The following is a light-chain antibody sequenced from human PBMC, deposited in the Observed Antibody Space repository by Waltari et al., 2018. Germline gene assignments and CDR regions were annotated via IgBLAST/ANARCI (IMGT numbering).Light chain of an antibody. V-gene: IGLV2-8*01. J-gene: IGLJ1*01. CDR1: SSDVGSYNP. Sequence: QSALSQPPSASGSPGQSVTISCTGTSSDVGSYNPVSWYQQHPGTAPKVMIYEVSKRPSGVPDRFSGSKSANTASLTVSGLQAEDEADYYCSSYAGSDIYVFGTGTKVTVL. CDR2: EVS. CDR3: SSYAGSDIYV.